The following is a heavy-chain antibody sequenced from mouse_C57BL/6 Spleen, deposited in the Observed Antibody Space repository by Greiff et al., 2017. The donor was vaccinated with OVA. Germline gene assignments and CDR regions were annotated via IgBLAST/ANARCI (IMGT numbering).Heavy chain of an antibody. Sequence: EVKLVESGGGLVKPGGSLKLSCAASGFTFSDYGMHWVRQAPEKGLEWVAYISSGSSTIYYADTVKGRFTISRANAKNTLFLQMTSLRSEYTAMYYCARPTPKNYFDYWGQGTTLTVSS. V-gene: IGHV5-17*01. CDR2: ISSGSSTI. CDR1: GFTFSDYG. CDR3: ARPTPKNYFDY. J-gene: IGHJ2*01.